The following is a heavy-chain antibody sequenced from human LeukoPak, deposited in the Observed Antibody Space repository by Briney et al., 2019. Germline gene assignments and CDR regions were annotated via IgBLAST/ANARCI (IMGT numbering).Heavy chain of an antibody. Sequence: PGGSLRLSCAASGFTFSSYSMNWVRQAPGKGLEWVAVISHDGSNKYYADSVKGRFTISRDNSKNTLYLQMNSLRAEDTAVYYCAKDRLRWAQLQYYFDYWGQGTLVTVSS. CDR3: AKDRLRWAQLQYYFDY. V-gene: IGHV3-30*18. CDR1: GFTFSSYS. CDR2: ISHDGSNK. J-gene: IGHJ4*02. D-gene: IGHD5-24*01.